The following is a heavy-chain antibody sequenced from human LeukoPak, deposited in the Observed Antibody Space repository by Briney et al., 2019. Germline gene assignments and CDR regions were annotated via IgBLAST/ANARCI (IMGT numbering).Heavy chain of an antibody. V-gene: IGHV3-23*01. D-gene: IGHD1-26*01. Sequence: GGSLRLSCAASGFTFSNYDMSWVRQAPGKGLEWVSAISGSGGSTDYADSVKGRFSVSRDNSKNTLYQQMNSLRAEDTAVYYCARGIVGATKGLDYWGQGTMVTVSS. CDR1: GFTFSNYD. J-gene: IGHJ3*01. CDR2: ISGSGGST. CDR3: ARGIVGATKGLDY.